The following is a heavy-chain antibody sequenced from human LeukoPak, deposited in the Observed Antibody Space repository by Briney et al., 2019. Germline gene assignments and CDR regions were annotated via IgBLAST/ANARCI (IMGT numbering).Heavy chain of an antibody. Sequence: GGSLRLSCAASVFTFSSYSMNWVRQAPGKGLEWVSSISSSSSYIYYADSVKGRFTISRDNAKNSLYLQMNSLRAEDTAVYYCARALGYCSGGSCYGYWGQGTLVTVSS. V-gene: IGHV3-21*01. J-gene: IGHJ4*02. D-gene: IGHD2-15*01. CDR1: VFTFSSYS. CDR2: ISSSSSYI. CDR3: ARALGYCSGGSCYGY.